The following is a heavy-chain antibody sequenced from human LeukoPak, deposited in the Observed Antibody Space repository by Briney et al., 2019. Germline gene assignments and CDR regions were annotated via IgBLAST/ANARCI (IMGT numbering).Heavy chain of an antibody. J-gene: IGHJ4*02. Sequence: SETLSLTCAVYGGSFSGYFWSWIRQSPGKGLEWIGFIYNTGRTNYNPSLQSRVTMSIDTSKNQFSLKLSSVTAADTAVYYCARQGELAIDYWGQGTLVTVSS. D-gene: IGHD1-26*01. CDR1: GGSFSGYF. CDR2: IYNTGRT. V-gene: IGHV4-59*08. CDR3: ARQGELAIDY.